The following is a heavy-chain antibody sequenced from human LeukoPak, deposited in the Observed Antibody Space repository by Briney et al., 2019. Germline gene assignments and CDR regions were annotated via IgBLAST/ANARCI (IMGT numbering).Heavy chain of an antibody. D-gene: IGHD5-24*01. J-gene: IGHJ6*03. CDR2: IYYSGST. CDR1: GGSISSGGYS. CDR3: AREERVYYYYMDV. Sequence: PSETLSLTCAVSGGSISSGGYSWRWIRQPPGKGLEWIGSIYYSGSTYYNPSLKSRVTISVDTSKNQFSLKLSSVTAADTAVYYCAREERVYYYYMDVWGKGTTVTVSS. V-gene: IGHV4-30-2*03.